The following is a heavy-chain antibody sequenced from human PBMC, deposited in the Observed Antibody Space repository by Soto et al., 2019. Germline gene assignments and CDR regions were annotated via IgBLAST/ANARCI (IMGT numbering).Heavy chain of an antibody. CDR2: IIPIFGTA. D-gene: IGHD3-9*01. CDR3: ARDVLSSYYDILTGSYYFDY. J-gene: IGHJ4*02. V-gene: IGHV1-69*13. CDR1: VGTFSSYA. Sequence: SVKISCEASVGTFSSYAISWVRQAPGQGLEWMGGIIPIFGTANYAQKFQGRVTITADESTSTAYMELSSLRSEDTAVYYCARDVLSSYYDILTGSYYFDYWGQGTLVTVSS.